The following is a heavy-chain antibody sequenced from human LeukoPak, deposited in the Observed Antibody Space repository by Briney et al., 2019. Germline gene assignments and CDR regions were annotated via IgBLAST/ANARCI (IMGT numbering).Heavy chain of an antibody. CDR1: GLTFSNYW. V-gene: IGHV3-74*01. CDR2: INSDGSST. D-gene: IGHD6-6*01. Sequence: GGSLRLSCAVSGLTFSNYWMHWFRQAPGKGLVWFSHINSDGSSTTYADSVKGRFTISRDNAKNTLYLQMNSLRAEDTAVYYCVRDRSGSSSVYWGQGTLVSVSS. J-gene: IGHJ4*02. CDR3: VRDRSGSSSVY.